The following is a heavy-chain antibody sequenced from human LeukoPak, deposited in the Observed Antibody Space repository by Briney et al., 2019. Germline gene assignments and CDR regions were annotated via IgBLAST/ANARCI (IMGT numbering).Heavy chain of an antibody. J-gene: IGHJ4*02. V-gene: IGHV4-59*12. Sequence: RASETLSLTCTVPGGSISSYYWSWIRQPPGKGLEWIGYIYYSGSTNYNPSLKSRVTISVDTSKNQFSLKLSSVTAADTAVYYCARVPFSSSFGYFDYWGQGTLVTVSS. CDR1: GGSISSYY. D-gene: IGHD6-13*01. CDR2: IYYSGST. CDR3: ARVPFSSSFGYFDY.